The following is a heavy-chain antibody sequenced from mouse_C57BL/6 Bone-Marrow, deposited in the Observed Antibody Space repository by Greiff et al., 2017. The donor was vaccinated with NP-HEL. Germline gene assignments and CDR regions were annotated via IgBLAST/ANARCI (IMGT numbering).Heavy chain of an antibody. Sequence: LQQSGGGLVQPGGSMKLSCAASGFTFSDAWMDWVRQSPEKGLEWVAEIRNKANNHATYYAESVKGRFTISRDDSKSSVYLQMNSLRAEDTGIYYCTRYGNYDAMDYWGQGTSVTVSS. CDR3: TRYGNYDAMDY. CDR1: GFTFSDAW. V-gene: IGHV6-6*01. CDR2: IRNKANNHAT. J-gene: IGHJ4*01. D-gene: IGHD2-1*01.